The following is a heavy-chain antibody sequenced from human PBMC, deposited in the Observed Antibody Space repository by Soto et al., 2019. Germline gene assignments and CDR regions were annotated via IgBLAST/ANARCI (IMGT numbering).Heavy chain of an antibody. J-gene: IGHJ4*02. D-gene: IGHD5-12*01. Sequence: QVQLVESGGGVVQPGRSLRLSCAASGFTFTSYAMHWVRQAPGKGLEWVAVISDDGSNKYYADSMKGRFTISRDNSKNTLYLQMNSLRAEDRAVYYCARDARDGYNLYFDYWGQGTLVTVSS. CDR2: ISDDGSNK. CDR1: GFTFTSYA. CDR3: ARDARDGYNLYFDY. V-gene: IGHV3-30-3*01.